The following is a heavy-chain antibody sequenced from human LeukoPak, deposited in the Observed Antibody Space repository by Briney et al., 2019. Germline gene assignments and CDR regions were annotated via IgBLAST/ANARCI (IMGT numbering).Heavy chain of an antibody. V-gene: IGHV3-7*01. Sequence: GGSLRLSCVASGFTFSSYWMTWVRQAPGKGLEWVANIKIDGSEKYYVDSVKGRFSISRDNAKNSLYLQMNSLRAEDTALYYCARQGAYYYGSGSYYRWLDPWGQGTLVTVSS. CDR1: GFTFSSYW. CDR3: ARQGAYYYGSGSYYRWLDP. J-gene: IGHJ5*02. CDR2: IKIDGSEK. D-gene: IGHD3-10*01.